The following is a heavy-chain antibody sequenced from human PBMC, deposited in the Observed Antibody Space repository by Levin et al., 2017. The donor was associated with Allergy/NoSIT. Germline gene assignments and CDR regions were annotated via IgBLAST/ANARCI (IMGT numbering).Heavy chain of an antibody. CDR3: SRGLWFGEVPHYFDY. Sequence: PSETLSLTCTVSGVSISSSSYYWGWIRQPPGKGVEWIGSIYDSGSTYYNPSLKSRVTISEDTSKNQFSLKLNSVTAADTAVYYCSRGLWFGEVPHYFDYWGQGTLVTVSS. CDR1: GVSISSSSYY. J-gene: IGHJ4*02. V-gene: IGHV4-39*01. D-gene: IGHD3-10*01. CDR2: IYDSGST.